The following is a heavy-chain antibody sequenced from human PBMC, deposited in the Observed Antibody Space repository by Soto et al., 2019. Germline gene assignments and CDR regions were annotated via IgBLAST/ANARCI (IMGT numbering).Heavy chain of an antibody. CDR1: GYTFTSYA. V-gene: IGHV1-3*01. CDR3: ARGHGGQFALSYGMDV. Sequence: ASVKVSCKASGYTFTSYAMHWVRQAPGQRLEWMGWINAGNGNTKYSQKFQGRVTITRDTSASTAYMELSSLRSEDTAVYYCARGHGGQFALSYGMDVWDQGTTVTVSS. CDR2: INAGNGNT. J-gene: IGHJ6*02.